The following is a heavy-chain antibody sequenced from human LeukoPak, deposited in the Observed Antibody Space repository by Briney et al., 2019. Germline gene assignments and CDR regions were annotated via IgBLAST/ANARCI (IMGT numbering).Heavy chain of an antibody. CDR2: TYYRSKWYN. Sequence: SQTLSLTCAISGDSVSSNSAAWNWIRQSPSRGLEWLGRTYYRSKWYNDYAVSVKSRITINPDTSKNQYSLQLNSVTPEDTAVYYCARVQFDWLFPYYYYYYMDVWGKGTTVTVSS. CDR3: ARVQFDWLFPYYYYYYMDV. V-gene: IGHV6-1*01. D-gene: IGHD3-9*01. J-gene: IGHJ6*03. CDR1: GDSVSSNSAA.